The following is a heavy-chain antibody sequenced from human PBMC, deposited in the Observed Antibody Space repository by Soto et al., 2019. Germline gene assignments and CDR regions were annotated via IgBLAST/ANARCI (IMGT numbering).Heavy chain of an antibody. D-gene: IGHD3-22*01. CDR1: GFTFSTYG. CDR3: AKGRSGYSSDAFDI. Sequence: QEQLVESGGGVVQPGRSLRLSCAASGFTFSTYGMQWVRQAPGKGLEWVAVISYDGSNKHYADYVKGRFTISRDSSKNTLYLQMNSLRAEDTAVYYCAKGRSGYSSDAFDIWGQGTMVTVSS. CDR2: ISYDGSNK. J-gene: IGHJ3*02. V-gene: IGHV3-30*18.